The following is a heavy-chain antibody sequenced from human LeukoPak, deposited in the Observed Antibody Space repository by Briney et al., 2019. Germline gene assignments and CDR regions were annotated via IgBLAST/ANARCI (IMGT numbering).Heavy chain of an antibody. D-gene: IGHD1-26*01. CDR2: ISYDGSNK. J-gene: IGHJ4*02. V-gene: IGHV3-30-3*01. CDR1: GFTLSSYA. CDR3: ARDPTYYLRYGYFDS. Sequence: GGSLRLSCAASGFTLSSYAMHWVRQAPGKGLEWVAVISYDGSNKYYADSVKGRFTISRDNSKNTLYLQMNSLRAEDTAVYYCARDPTYYLRYGYFDSWAREPWSPSPQ.